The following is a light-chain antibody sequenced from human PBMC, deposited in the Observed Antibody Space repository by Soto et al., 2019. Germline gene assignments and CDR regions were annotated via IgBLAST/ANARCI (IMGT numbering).Light chain of an antibody. J-gene: IGLJ2*01. V-gene: IGLV6-57*02. CDR2: EDN. CDR1: SGSIASGY. CDR3: QSSDGNNMV. Sequence: NFMLTQPHSVSESPGKTVTISCTGSSGSIASGYVQWYQQRPGSAPTTLIYEDNQRPAGVPERFSGSIDSSSNSASLTISVLRPEDEADYFCQSSDGNNMVFGGGTKLTVL.